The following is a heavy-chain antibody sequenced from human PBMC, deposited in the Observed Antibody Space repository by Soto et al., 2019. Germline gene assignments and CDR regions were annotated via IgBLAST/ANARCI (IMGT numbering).Heavy chain of an antibody. CDR1: GYSFTSYW. CDR2: IYPGDSDT. CDR3: ARIVVVPAAVSPYYYYYMDV. V-gene: IGHV5-51*01. Sequence: PGESLKISCQGSGYSFTSYWIGWVRQMPGKGLEWMGIIYPGDSDTRYSPSFQGQVTISADKSISTAYLQWSSLKASDTAMYYCARIVVVPAAVSPYYYYYMDVWGKGTTVTVSS. D-gene: IGHD2-2*01. J-gene: IGHJ6*03.